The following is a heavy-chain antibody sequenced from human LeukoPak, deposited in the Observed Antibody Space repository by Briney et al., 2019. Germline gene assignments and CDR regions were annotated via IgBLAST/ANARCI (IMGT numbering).Heavy chain of an antibody. D-gene: IGHD2-2*01. V-gene: IGHV1-46*01. Sequence: ASVKVSCKASGYTFTSYYMHWVRQAPGQGLDWVGIINPSGGSTSYAQKFQGRVTMTRDTSTSTVYMELSSLRSEDTAVYYCARERCSSTSCIYYYGMDVWGQGTTVTVSS. J-gene: IGHJ6*02. CDR1: GYTFTSYY. CDR2: INPSGGST. CDR3: ARERCSSTSCIYYYGMDV.